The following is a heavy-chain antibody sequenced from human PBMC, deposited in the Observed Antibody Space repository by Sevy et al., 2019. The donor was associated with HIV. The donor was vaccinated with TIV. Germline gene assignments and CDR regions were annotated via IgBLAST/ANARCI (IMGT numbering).Heavy chain of an antibody. V-gene: IGHV1-8*01. Sequence: ASVKVSCKASGYTFTSYDINWVRQATGQGLEWMGWMNPNSGNTGYAQKFQGRVTMPRNTSISTAYMELSSLRSEDTAVYYCARGPSPVTPDYYDSSGYYYPHWGQGTLVTVSS. D-gene: IGHD3-22*01. CDR1: GYTFTSYD. CDR2: MNPNSGNT. J-gene: IGHJ1*01. CDR3: ARGPSPVTPDYYDSSGYYYPH.